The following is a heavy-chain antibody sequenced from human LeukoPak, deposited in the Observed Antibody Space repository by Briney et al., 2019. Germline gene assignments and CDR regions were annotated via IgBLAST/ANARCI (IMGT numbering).Heavy chain of an antibody. D-gene: IGHD4-17*01. Sequence: GGSLRLSCAASGFTFSSYAMSWVRQAPGKGLEWVSAISGSGGSTYYADSVKGRFTISRDNSKSTLYLQMNSLRAEDTAVYYCAKAVTTVTTLGLFDYWGQGTLVTVSS. CDR1: GFTFSSYA. V-gene: IGHV3-23*01. CDR2: ISGSGGST. J-gene: IGHJ4*02. CDR3: AKAVTTVTTLGLFDY.